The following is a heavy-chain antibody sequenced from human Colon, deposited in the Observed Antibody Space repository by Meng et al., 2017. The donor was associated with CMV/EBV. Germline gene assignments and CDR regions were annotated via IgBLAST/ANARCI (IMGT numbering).Heavy chain of an antibody. CDR1: GYTFTGYY. J-gene: IGHJ4*02. V-gene: IGHV1-2*06. D-gene: IGHD6-13*01. CDR3: AREVEGSSSRYIDY. Sequence: QVQLVQPGAEVKKPGASVKVSCKPSGYTFTGYYMHWVRQAPGQGLEWMGRINPNSGGTNYAQKFQGRVTVTRDTFISTAYMELSRLRSDDTAIYYCAREVEGSSSRYIDYWGQGTLVTVSS. CDR2: INPNSGGT.